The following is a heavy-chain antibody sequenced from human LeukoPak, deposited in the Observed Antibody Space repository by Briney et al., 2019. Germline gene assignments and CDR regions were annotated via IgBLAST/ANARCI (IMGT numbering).Heavy chain of an antibody. CDR2: IPSDGSKK. Sequence: GGSLRLSCAASGFGFSSYAIHWVRQAPGKGLEWVAVIPSDGSKKYYADSVKGRFTISRDNSKNTLYLQMNSLRAEDTAVYYCARESEKNYYDTNLNWFDPWGQGALVTVSS. CDR3: ARESEKNYYDTNLNWFDP. J-gene: IGHJ5*02. D-gene: IGHD3-22*01. CDR1: GFGFSSYA. V-gene: IGHV3-30*04.